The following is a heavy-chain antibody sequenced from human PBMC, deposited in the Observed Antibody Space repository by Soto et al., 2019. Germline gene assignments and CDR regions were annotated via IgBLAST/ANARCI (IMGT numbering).Heavy chain of an antibody. CDR1: GYKFTTFW. Sequence: SGESLKISCKASGYKFTTFWLNWVRQTPGKGLEWLGRIDPTDSFTNYSPPFEGHVTISVDRSIGTAYLQWNSLQASDTAIYYCARPASGGSRGAFDVWGQGTTVTV. J-gene: IGHJ3*01. CDR2: IDPTDSFT. V-gene: IGHV5-10-1*01. D-gene: IGHD2-15*01. CDR3: ARPASGGSRGAFDV.